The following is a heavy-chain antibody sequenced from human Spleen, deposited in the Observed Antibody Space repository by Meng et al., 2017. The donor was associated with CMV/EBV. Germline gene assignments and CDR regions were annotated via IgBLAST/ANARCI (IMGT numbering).Heavy chain of an antibody. CDR1: GGSISSGDYF. CDR2: IYYTGST. V-gene: IGHV4-31*03. D-gene: IGHD2-21*02. CDR3: TSGDSYGPFDY. J-gene: IGHJ4*02. Sequence: CTVSGGSISSGDYFWSWIRQHPEKGLEWIGYIYYTGSTHYNPSLQSRLTISVDTSKNQFSLNLSSVTAADTTVYYCTSGDSYGPFDYWGQGTLVTVSS.